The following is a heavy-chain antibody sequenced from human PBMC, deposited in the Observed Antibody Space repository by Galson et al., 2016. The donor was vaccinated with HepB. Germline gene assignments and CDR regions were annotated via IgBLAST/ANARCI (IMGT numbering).Heavy chain of an antibody. D-gene: IGHD1-26*01. CDR3: ARGGSYGYT. CDR1: GFTFSRYG. V-gene: IGHV3-53*01. J-gene: IGHJ4*02. Sequence: SLRLSCAASGFTFSRYGMHWVRQAPGKGLEWVSLIYSGGGTHYVDSVKGRFIISRDNSKNTLYLQMNSLRVEDTAVYYCARGGSYGYTWGLGTLVTVSS. CDR2: IYSGGGT.